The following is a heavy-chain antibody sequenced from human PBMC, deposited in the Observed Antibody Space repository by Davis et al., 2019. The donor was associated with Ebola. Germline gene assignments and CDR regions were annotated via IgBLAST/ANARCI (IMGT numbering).Heavy chain of an antibody. V-gene: IGHV4-39*01. CDR2: IYYSGST. CDR1: GGSISSSSYY. D-gene: IGHD2-15*01. CDR3: ARGGIMSHWALFWH. J-gene: IGHJ4*02. Sequence: SETLSLTCIVSGGSISSSSYYWGWIRQPPGKGLEWIGSIYYSGSTYYNPSLKSRVTISVDTSKNQFSLKLSSVTAADTAVYYCARGGIMSHWALFWHWGQGTLVTVSS.